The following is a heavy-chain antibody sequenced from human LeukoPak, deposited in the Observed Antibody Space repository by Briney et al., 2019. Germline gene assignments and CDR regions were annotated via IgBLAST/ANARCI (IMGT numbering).Heavy chain of an antibody. Sequence: GGSLRLSCAASGFTFSIYWMTCVRQAPGKGLEWVATITQDGSQKYYADSVKGRFTISRDNSKNTLYLQMNSLRAEDTAVYYCSGGYSYGYGAFDSWGQGALVTVSS. D-gene: IGHD5-18*01. CDR3: SGGYSYGYGAFDS. J-gene: IGHJ4*02. CDR2: ITQDGSQK. CDR1: GFTFSIYW. V-gene: IGHV3-7*02.